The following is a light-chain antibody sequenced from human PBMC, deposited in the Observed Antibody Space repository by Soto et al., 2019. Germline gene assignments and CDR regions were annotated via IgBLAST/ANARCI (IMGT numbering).Light chain of an antibody. CDR2: EVS. CDR1: SSDVGGYNY. CDR3: SSYAGSNIYV. J-gene: IGLJ1*01. V-gene: IGLV2-8*01. Sequence: QSVLTQPASASGSPGQSITISCTGTSSDVGGYNYVSWYQHHPGKAPKLIIYEVSKRPSGVPNRFSGSKSGNTASLTVSGLQAEDEADYYCSSYAGSNIYVFGTGTKLTVL.